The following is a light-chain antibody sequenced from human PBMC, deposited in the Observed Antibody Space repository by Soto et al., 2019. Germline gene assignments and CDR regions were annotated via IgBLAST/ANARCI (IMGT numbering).Light chain of an antibody. Sequence: QSALTQPRSVSGSPGQSVTISCTGTSSDVGNYNYVSWYQQYPGKAPKLMIYEVSKRPSGVPDRFSGFKSGNTASLTISGLQTEDEADYSRCSYAGSLTWLFGGGTKLTVL. CDR1: SSDVGNYNY. J-gene: IGLJ3*02. CDR3: CSYAGSLTWL. V-gene: IGLV2-11*01. CDR2: EVS.